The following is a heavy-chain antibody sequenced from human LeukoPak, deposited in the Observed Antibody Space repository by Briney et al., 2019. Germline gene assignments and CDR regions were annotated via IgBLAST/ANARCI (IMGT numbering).Heavy chain of an antibody. D-gene: IGHD3-3*01. Sequence: AASVKVSCTASGYTFTSYDINWVRQATGQGLEWMGWMNPNSGNTGYAQKFQGRVTMTRNTSISTAYMELSSLRSEDTAVYYCAIFGVAKGYYYYYGMDVWGQGTTVTVSS. V-gene: IGHV1-8*01. J-gene: IGHJ6*02. CDR3: AIFGVAKGYYYYYGMDV. CDR1: GYTFTSYD. CDR2: MNPNSGNT.